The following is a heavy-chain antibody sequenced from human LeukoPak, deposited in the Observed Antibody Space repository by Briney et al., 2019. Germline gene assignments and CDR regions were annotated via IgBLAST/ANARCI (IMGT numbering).Heavy chain of an antibody. D-gene: IGHD2-15*01. J-gene: IGHJ4*02. CDR3: AKSGLSRFDY. CDR1: GFTSRNSV. Sequence: GGSLRLSCVVSGFTSRNSVMSWVRQAPGKGLEWVSNISGSSGSGGSTYYADSVKGRFTISRDNSKNTLYLQMNSLRAEDTAVYYCAKSGLSRFDYWGQGTLVTVSS. CDR2: ISGSSGSGGST. V-gene: IGHV3-23*01.